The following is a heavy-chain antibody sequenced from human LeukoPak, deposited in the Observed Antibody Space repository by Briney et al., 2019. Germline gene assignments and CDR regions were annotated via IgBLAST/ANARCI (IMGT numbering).Heavy chain of an antibody. D-gene: IGHD1-26*01. V-gene: IGHV3-53*01. J-gene: IGHJ4*02. CDR2: ISSGGST. CDR1: GFTVSTNY. Sequence: GGSLRLSCAASGFTVSTNYMTWVRQAPGKGLEWVSLISSGGSTYYTDSVKGRFTISRDNSKNTLYLQMNSLRAEDTAVYYCARSVVGGPGYFDYWGQGTLVTVSS. CDR3: ARSVVGGPGYFDY.